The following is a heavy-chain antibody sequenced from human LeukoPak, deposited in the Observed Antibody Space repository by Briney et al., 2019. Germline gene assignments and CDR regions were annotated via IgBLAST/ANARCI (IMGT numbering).Heavy chain of an antibody. V-gene: IGHV4-39*07. J-gene: IGHJ4*02. D-gene: IGHD3-16*01. CDR1: GGSIISSSFW. Sequence: SETLSLTCTVSGGSIISSSFWWGWIRQPPGKGLEWIGSIYYSGVSYYNTSLKSRVTISVDTSKNQFSLKLSSVTAADTAVYYCARFAGWGGRNFDYWGQGTLVTVSS. CDR3: ARFAGWGGRNFDY. CDR2: IYYSGVS.